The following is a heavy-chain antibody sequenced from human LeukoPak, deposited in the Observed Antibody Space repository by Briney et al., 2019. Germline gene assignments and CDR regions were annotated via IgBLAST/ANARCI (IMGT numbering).Heavy chain of an antibody. V-gene: IGHV3-64*01. J-gene: IGHJ3*02. CDR2: ISSNGGST. CDR1: GFTYSSYA. D-gene: IGHD1-26*01. Sequence: GGSLRLSCAASGFTYSSYAMHCVRQAPGKGLEYVSAISSNGGSTYYANSVKGRFTISRDNSKNTLYLQMGSLRAEDVAVYYCASGSVGARAFDIWGQGTMVTVSS. CDR3: ASGSVGARAFDI.